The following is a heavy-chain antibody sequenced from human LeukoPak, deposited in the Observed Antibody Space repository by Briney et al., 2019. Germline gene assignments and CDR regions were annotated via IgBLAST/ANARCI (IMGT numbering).Heavy chain of an antibody. CDR1: GFTFTDYY. D-gene: IGHD4-17*01. CDR2: ISGNSADI. CDR3: AKLHDYGDYYYYYGMDV. Sequence: PGGSLRLSCVVSGFTFTDYYMTWVRQAPGKGLEWLSYISGNSADINYLDSVRGRFTISRDNSKNTLYLQMNSLRAEDTAVYYCAKLHDYGDYYYYYGMDVWGQGTTVTVSS. J-gene: IGHJ6*02. V-gene: IGHV3/OR16-9*01.